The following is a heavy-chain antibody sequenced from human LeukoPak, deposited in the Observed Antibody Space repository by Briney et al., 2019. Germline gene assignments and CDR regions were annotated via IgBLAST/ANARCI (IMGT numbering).Heavy chain of an antibody. J-gene: IGHJ6*03. CDR2: INSDGSST. CDR3: ARDIAHYYMDV. D-gene: IGHD6-13*01. V-gene: IGHV3-74*01. Sequence: GGSLRLSCAAYGFTFSSYWMHWVRQAPGKGLVWVSRINSDGSSTSYADSVKGRFTISRDNAKNTLYLQMNSLRAEDTAVYYCARDIAHYYMDVWGKGTTVTVSS. CDR1: GFTFSSYW.